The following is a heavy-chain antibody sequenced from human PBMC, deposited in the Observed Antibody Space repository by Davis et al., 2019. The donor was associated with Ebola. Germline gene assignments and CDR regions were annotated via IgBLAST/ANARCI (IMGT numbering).Heavy chain of an antibody. CDR3: ARGRRYDFWSGYSLWGY. J-gene: IGHJ4*02. D-gene: IGHD3-3*01. CDR2: INHSGST. V-gene: IGHV4-39*07. CDR1: GGSISSGDYY. Sequence: MPSETLSLTCTVSGGSISSGDYYWNWIRQPPGKGLEWIGEINHSGSTNYNPSLKSRVTISVDTSKNQFSLKLSSVTAADTAVYYCARGRRYDFWSGYSLWGYWGQGTLVTVSS.